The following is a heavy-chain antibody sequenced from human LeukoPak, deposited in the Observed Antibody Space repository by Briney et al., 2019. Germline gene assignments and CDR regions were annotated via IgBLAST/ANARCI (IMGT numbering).Heavy chain of an antibody. CDR1: GGSISSYY. D-gene: IGHD1-26*01. Sequence: SETLSLTCTVSGGSISSYYWSWIRQPPGKGLEWIGYIYYSGSTNYNPSLKSRVTISVDTSKNQFSLKLSSVTAADTAVYYCARVRSGSYPEWYFDLWGRGTLVTVSS. CDR3: ARVRSGSYPEWYFDL. V-gene: IGHV4-59*01. J-gene: IGHJ2*01. CDR2: IYYSGST.